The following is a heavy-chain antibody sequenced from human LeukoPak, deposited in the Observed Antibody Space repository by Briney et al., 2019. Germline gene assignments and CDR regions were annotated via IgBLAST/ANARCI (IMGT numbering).Heavy chain of an antibody. CDR1: GFTFSNFW. CDR3: AREDYSGSYYDS. CDR2: INSDGSST. Sequence: GGSLRPSCAASGFTFSNFWMHWVRQAPGKGLVWVSRINSDGSSTSYADSVKGRFTISRDNAKNTLYLQMNSLRAEDTAVYYCAREDYSGSYYDSWGQGTLVIVSS. J-gene: IGHJ4*02. V-gene: IGHV3-74*01. D-gene: IGHD1-26*01.